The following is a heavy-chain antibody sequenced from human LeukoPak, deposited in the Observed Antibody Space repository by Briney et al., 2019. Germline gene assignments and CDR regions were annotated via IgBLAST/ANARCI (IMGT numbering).Heavy chain of an antibody. Sequence: ASVKVSCKASGYTFSNYGISWVRQAPGQGLEWVGWIRGDNGNTNYAQKFQGRVTITRNTSISTAYMELSSLRSEDTAVYYCARGITMVRGVIIPDYWGQGTLVTVSS. D-gene: IGHD3-10*01. CDR2: IRGDNGNT. V-gene: IGHV1-18*01. CDR3: ARGITMVRGVIIPDY. J-gene: IGHJ4*02. CDR1: GYTFSNYG.